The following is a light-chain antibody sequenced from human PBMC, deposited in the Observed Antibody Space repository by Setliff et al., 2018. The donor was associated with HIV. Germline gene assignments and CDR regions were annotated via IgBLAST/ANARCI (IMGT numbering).Light chain of an antibody. Sequence: QSVLAQPPSVSGAPGQRVTISCTGSSSNIGAGYDVHWYQQLPGTAPKLLIYGNSNRPSGVPDRFSGSKSGTPASLAITGLQAEDEADYYCQSYDSSLSGGVFGTGTKGTVL. CDR3: QSYDSSLSGGV. CDR2: GNS. V-gene: IGLV1-40*01. J-gene: IGLJ1*01. CDR1: SSNIGAGYD.